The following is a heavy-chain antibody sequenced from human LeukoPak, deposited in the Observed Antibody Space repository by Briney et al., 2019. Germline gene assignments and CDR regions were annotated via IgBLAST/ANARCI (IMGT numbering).Heavy chain of an antibody. D-gene: IGHD3-22*01. V-gene: IGHV3-73*01. CDR1: GFTFSGSA. CDR3: TKKGDSSDYPLDY. Sequence: GGSLRLSCAASGFTFSGSAMHWARQASGKGLEWVGRIRSKTNSYATAYAASVNDRFPISRDDSKNTAYLQMNSLKTEDTALYFCTKKGDSSDYPLDYWGQGTLVTVSS. CDR2: IRSKTNSYAT. J-gene: IGHJ4*02.